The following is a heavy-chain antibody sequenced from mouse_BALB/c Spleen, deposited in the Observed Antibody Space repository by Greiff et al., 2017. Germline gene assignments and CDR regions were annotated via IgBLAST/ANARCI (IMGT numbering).Heavy chain of an antibody. Sequence: EVKLQESGPGLVKPSQSLSLTCTVTGYSITSDYAWNWIRQFPGNKLEWMGYISYSGSTSYNPSLKSRISITRDTSKNQFFLQLNSVTTEDTATYYCARGDYGSREFPYWYFDVWGAGTTVTVSS. CDR1: GYSITSDYA. CDR3: ARGDYGSREFPYWYFDV. CDR2: ISYSGST. J-gene: IGHJ1*01. V-gene: IGHV3-2*02. D-gene: IGHD1-1*01.